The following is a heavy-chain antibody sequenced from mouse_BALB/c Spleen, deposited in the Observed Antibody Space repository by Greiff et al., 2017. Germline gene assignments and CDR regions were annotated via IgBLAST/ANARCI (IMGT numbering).Heavy chain of an antibody. CDR3: AREEGNYGGVFDY. J-gene: IGHJ2*01. Sequence: VQVVESGPGLVAPSQSLSITCTVSGFSLTSYGVHWVRQPPGKGLEWLGVIWAGGSTNYNSALMSRLSISKDNSKSQVFLKMNSLQTDDTAMYYCAREEGNYGGVFDYWGQGTTLTVSS. D-gene: IGHD2-1*01. CDR2: IWAGGST. CDR1: GFSLTSYG. V-gene: IGHV2-9*02.